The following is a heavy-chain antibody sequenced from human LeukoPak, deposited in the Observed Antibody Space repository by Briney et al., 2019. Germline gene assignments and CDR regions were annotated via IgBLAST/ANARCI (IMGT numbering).Heavy chain of an antibody. V-gene: IGHV4-39*07. CDR2: IYYSGST. CDR3: ARAAAYYDSSGYPY. Sequence: SETLSLTCTVSGGSISSSSYYWGWIRQPPGKGLEWIGSIYYSGSTYYNPSLKSRVTISVDTSKNQFSLKLSSVTAADTAVYYCARAAAYYDSSGYPYWGQGTLVTVSS. J-gene: IGHJ4*02. D-gene: IGHD3-22*01. CDR1: GGSISSSSYY.